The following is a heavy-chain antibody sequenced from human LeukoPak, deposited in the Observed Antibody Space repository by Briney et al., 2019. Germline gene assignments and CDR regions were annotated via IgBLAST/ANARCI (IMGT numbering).Heavy chain of an antibody. V-gene: IGHV4-59*08. J-gene: IGHJ4*02. D-gene: IGHD3-10*01. CDR2: IYYSGST. CDR1: GGSISSYY. Sequence: SETLSLTCTVSGGSISSYYWSWIRQPPGKGLVWIGYIYYSGSTNYNPSLKSRVTISVDTSKNQFSLKLSSVTAADTAVYYCARLYYGSGSYYYDYWGQGTLVTVSS. CDR3: ARLYYGSGSYYYDY.